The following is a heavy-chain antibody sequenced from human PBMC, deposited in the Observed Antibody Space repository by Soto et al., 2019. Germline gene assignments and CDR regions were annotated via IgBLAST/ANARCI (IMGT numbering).Heavy chain of an antibody. D-gene: IGHD3-3*01. J-gene: IGHJ6*02. Sequence: GESLKISCAASGFTFSSYAMSWVRQAPGKGLEWVSAISGSGGSTYYADSVKGRFTISRDNSKNTLYLQMNSLRAEDTAVYYCAKDPRVFLEWFQDYYYGMDVWGQGTTVTVSS. V-gene: IGHV3-23*01. CDR3: AKDPRVFLEWFQDYYYGMDV. CDR1: GFTFSSYA. CDR2: ISGSGGST.